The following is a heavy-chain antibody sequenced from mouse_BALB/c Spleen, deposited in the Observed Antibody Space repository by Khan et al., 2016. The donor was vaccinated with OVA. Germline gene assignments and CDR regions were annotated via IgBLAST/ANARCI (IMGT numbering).Heavy chain of an antibody. CDR3: ARGSGNSRCAY. D-gene: IGHD1-3*01. Sequence: QVQLQQSGAELVRPGVSVKLSCKGSGYTFTDFAMHWVKQSHAKSLEWIGVISTYYGDATYNQKFKGKATMTVDKSSSTAYIELARLTSDDSAIYYCARGSGNSRCAYWGQGTLVTVAA. CDR2: ISTYYGDA. CDR1: GYTFTDFA. V-gene: IGHV1S137*01. J-gene: IGHJ3*01.